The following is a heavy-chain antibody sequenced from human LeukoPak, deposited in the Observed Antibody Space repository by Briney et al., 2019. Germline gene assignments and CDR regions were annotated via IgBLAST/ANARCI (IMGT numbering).Heavy chain of an antibody. D-gene: IGHD5-18*01. CDR2: FDVIDSET. CDR3: AAGRPYSLLDY. J-gene: IGHJ4*02. Sequence: ASVKVSCTVSGSSLSELSLYWVRQAPGKGLEWMGGFDVIDSETFYAQKFQGGVTMTEDSSTDTAYVELRSLTSDDTALYYCAAGRPYSLLDYWGQGTLVTVSS. V-gene: IGHV1-24*01. CDR1: GSSLSELS.